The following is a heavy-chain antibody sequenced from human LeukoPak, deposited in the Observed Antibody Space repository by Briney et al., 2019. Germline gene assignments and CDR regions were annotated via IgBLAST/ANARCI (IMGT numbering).Heavy chain of an antibody. V-gene: IGHV4-59*08. D-gene: IGHD2-2*01. CDR2: IYYSGST. J-gene: IGHJ3*02. Sequence: SETLSLTCTVSGGSISSYYWSWIRQPPGKGLEWIGYIYYSGSTNYSPSLKSRVTISVDTSKNQFSLKLSSVTAADTAVYYCARLKYAAFDIWGQGTMVTVSS. CDR3: ARLKYAAFDI. CDR1: GGSISSYY.